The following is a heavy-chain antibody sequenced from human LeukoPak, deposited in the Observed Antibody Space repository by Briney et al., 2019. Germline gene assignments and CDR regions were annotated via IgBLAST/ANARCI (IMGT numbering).Heavy chain of an antibody. Sequence: PGGSRRLSCAASGFAFSNSGMHWVRQAPGKGLEWVTLISFDGTKKYYADSVKGRFTISRDNSKDTLYLQMNSLRPEDTAVYFCAKGLGYDSDYWGQGTLVTVSS. D-gene: IGHD5-12*01. J-gene: IGHJ4*02. CDR1: GFAFSNSG. CDR3: AKGLGYDSDY. V-gene: IGHV3-30*18. CDR2: ISFDGTKK.